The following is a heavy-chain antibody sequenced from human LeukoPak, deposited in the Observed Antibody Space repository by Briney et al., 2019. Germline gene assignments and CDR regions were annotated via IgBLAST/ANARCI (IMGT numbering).Heavy chain of an antibody. CDR2: IYHSGST. D-gene: IGHD6-13*01. CDR3: ARVIAVAGDLEYFQH. CDR1: GGSIKSGDYY. Sequence: SETLSLTCTVSGGSIKSGDYYWSWIRQPPGKGLEWIGYIYHSGSTYYNPSLKSRVTVSVDTSKNQFSLKLSSVTAADTAVYYCARVIAVAGDLEYFQHWGQGTLVTVSS. J-gene: IGHJ1*01. V-gene: IGHV4-30-4*01.